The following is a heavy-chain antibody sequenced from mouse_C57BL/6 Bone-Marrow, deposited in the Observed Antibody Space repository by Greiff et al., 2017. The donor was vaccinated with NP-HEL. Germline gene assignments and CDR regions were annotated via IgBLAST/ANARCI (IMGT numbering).Heavy chain of an antibody. J-gene: IGHJ1*03. D-gene: IGHD1-1*01. V-gene: IGHV1-61*01. Sequence: QVQLQQPGAELVRPGSSVKLSCKASGYTFTSYWMDWVKQRPGQGLEWIGNIYPSDSETHYNQEFKDKATLTVDKSSSTAYMQLSSLTSEDSAVYYCARPSLRYGSSYWYFDVWGTGTTVTVSS. CDR3: ARPSLRYGSSYWYFDV. CDR1: GYTFTSYW. CDR2: IYPSDSET.